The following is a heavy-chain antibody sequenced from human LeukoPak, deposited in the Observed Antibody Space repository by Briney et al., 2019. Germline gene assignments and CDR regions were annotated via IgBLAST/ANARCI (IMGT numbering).Heavy chain of an antibody. Sequence: GGSLRLSCAPSGFTLSSYAMSWARQAPGKGLEWVSAISGCGGDTYYADSVKGPFTICRDKSMNTLHLQMTSLRVEDTAVYYCAKRSLSGSFYAAFDYWGQGTRATVSS. D-gene: IGHD1-26*01. CDR3: AKRSLSGSFYAAFDY. J-gene: IGHJ4*02. V-gene: IGHV3-23*01. CDR2: ISGCGGDT. CDR1: GFTLSSYA.